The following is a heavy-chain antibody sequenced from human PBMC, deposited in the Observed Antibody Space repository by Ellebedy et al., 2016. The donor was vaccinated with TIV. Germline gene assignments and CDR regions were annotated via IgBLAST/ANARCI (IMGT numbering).Heavy chain of an antibody. CDR1: GFTFSEYW. J-gene: IGHJ4*02. CDR2: IKQDGYKK. Sequence: GESLKISXATSGFTFSEYWLSWVRQAPGKGLEWVANIKQDGYKKEYVDSVKGRFTISRDNAKNSLFLQMSSLRVEDTAVYFCAREGVGGFDHWGQGALVTVSS. D-gene: IGHD3-10*01. CDR3: AREGVGGFDH. V-gene: IGHV3-7*01.